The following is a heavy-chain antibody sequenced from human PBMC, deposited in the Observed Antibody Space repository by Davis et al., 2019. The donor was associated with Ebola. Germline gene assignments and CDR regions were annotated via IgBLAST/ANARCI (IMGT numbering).Heavy chain of an antibody. J-gene: IGHJ5*02. V-gene: IGHV4-61*01. CDR2: IYYSGST. CDR3: ARDVFSSGYCNWFDP. Sequence: PSETLSLTCTVSGGSVSSGSYYWSWIRQPPGKGLEWIGYIYYSGSTNYNPSLKSRVTISVDTSKNQFSLKLRSVTAADTAVYYCARDVFSSGYCNWFDPWGQGTLVTVSS. CDR1: GGSVSSGSYY. D-gene: IGHD3-22*01.